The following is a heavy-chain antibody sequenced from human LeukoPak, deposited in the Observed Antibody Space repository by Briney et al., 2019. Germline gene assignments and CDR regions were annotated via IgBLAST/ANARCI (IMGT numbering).Heavy chain of an antibody. J-gene: IGHJ4*02. Sequence: SGTLSLTCVVSGSSITSSNWWSWVRQPPGMGLEWIGEISHSGSTNYNPSLKSRVSISVDRSKNQFSLNLRSVTAADTAVYYCAQIFGSGGCWGQGTLVTVSS. V-gene: IGHV4-4*02. CDR1: GSSITSSNW. D-gene: IGHD3-10*01. CDR2: ISHSGST. CDR3: AQIFGSGGC.